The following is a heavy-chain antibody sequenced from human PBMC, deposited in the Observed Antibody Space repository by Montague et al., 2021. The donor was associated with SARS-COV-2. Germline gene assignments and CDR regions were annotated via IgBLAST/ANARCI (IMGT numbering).Heavy chain of an antibody. CDR1: GFRFDTSG. CDR2: IWYDASLQ. J-gene: IGHJ4*02. CDR3: VTWVLDY. D-gene: IGHD3-10*01. Sequence: FRRLSCAASGFRFDTSGMHWFRQAPGKGLEWVAVIWYDASLQYYGDSVRGRFTISGDNSKNTVYLQMNSLRAEDTAVYYCVTWVLDYWGQGTLVTVSS. V-gene: IGHV3-33*01.